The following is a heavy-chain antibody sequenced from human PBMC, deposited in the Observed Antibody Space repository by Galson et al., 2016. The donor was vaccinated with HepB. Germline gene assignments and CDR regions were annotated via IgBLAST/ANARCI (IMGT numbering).Heavy chain of an antibody. Sequence: SLRLSCAASGFSFSNSGMSWVRQAPGRGLEWVSGITRSGYATHYADFAKGRFTISRDNSKNTLYLYMNSLSAGDTALYYCGKHGGFDYWGQGALVTVSS. CDR1: GFSFSNSG. CDR2: ITRSGYAT. D-gene: IGHD3-16*01. CDR3: GKHGGFDY. V-gene: IGHV3-23*01. J-gene: IGHJ4*02.